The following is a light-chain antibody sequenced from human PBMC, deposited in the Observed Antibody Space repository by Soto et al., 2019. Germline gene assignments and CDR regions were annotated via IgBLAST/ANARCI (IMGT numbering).Light chain of an antibody. J-gene: IGKJ4*02. Sequence: IVLTQSPAALSVSPGERVSLSCRASQSVSDDLAWYQQKPGKAPRLVIHGASTRATDFPARFSGSGSGTEFTLNISSLQSEECGVYFCHQYNNWPQAFGGGTKVEIK. V-gene: IGKV3-15*01. CDR1: QSVSDD. CDR2: GAS. CDR3: HQYNNWPQA.